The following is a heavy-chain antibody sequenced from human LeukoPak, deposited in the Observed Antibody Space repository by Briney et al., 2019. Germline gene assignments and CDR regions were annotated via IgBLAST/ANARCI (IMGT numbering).Heavy chain of an antibody. V-gene: IGHV3-66*01. CDR1: GFTVSSNY. CDR3: ARAMQVAWFDY. J-gene: IGHJ4*02. CDR2: IYSGGST. D-gene: IGHD5-12*01. Sequence: GGSLRLSCAASGFTVSSNYMSWVRQAPGKGLEWVSVIYSGGSTYYADSVKGRFTISRDNSKNTRYLQMNSLRAEDTAVYYCARAMQVAWFDYWGQGTLVTVSS.